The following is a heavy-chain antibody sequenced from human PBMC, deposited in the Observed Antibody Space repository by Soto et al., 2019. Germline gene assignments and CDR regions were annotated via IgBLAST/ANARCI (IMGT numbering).Heavy chain of an antibody. J-gene: IGHJ5*02. Sequence: SETLSLTCAVYGGSFSGYYWSWIRQPPGKGLEWIGEINHSGSTNYNPSLKSRVTISVDTSKNQFSLKLSSVTAADTAVYYCARGSYYYGSGSSGFTYWFDPWGQGTLVTVSS. D-gene: IGHD3-10*01. CDR1: GGSFSGYY. V-gene: IGHV4-34*01. CDR3: ARGSYYYGSGSSGFTYWFDP. CDR2: INHSGST.